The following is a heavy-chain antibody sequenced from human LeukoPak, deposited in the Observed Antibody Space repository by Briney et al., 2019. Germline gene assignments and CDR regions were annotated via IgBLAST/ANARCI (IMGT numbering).Heavy chain of an antibody. CDR1: GYTFTSYG. CDR2: ISAYNGNT. V-gene: IGHV1-18*01. CDR3: ARDRSSYCSSTSCYMGIDY. D-gene: IGHD2-2*02. Sequence: ASVKVSCKASGYTFTSYGISWVRQAPGQGLEWMGWISAYNGNTNCAQKLRGRVTMTTDTSTSTAYMELGSLRSDDTAVYYCARDRSSYCSSTSCYMGIDYWGQGTLVTVSS. J-gene: IGHJ4*02.